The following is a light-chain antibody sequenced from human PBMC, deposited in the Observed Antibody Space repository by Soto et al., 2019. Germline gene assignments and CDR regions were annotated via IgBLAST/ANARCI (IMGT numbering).Light chain of an antibody. Sequence: DIQMTQSPSTLSASVGARVSIACRASQSISSSLAWYQQKPGKAPKLLIYGACSLERGLPSRFSGSGSGTEFTLSINSLQTQDFATNYCQQYHRYSWMFGQGTKGDIK. CDR3: QQYHRYSWM. J-gene: IGKJ1*01. CDR1: QSISSS. CDR2: GAC. V-gene: IGKV1-5*01.